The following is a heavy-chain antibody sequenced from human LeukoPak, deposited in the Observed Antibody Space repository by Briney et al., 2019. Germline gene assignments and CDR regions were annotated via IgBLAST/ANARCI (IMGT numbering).Heavy chain of an antibody. V-gene: IGHV3-48*03. CDR3: TRGITLVRKTWFDP. J-gene: IGHJ5*02. CDR1: GFSFSSND. D-gene: IGHD3-10*01. CDR2: IVSIGSNI. Sequence: PGGSLRLSCAASGFSFSSNDRNWVRQAPGGGLEWVAHIVSIGSNIDYADSVGGRFTISRENAKNSLYLQMNSLRAEDTSVYYCTRGITLVRKTWFDPWGQGTLVTVSS.